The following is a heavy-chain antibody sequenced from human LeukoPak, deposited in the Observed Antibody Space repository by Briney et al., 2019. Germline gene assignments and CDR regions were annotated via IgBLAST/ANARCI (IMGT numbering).Heavy chain of an antibody. CDR1: AGSISSGSYD. Sequence: PSQTLSLTCTVSAGSISSGSYDWRWLRQQPGRGREGIANIGYSGSIYYNPSLKTRVTISVDTTKNKCSRKVSSVTAAESDVECCATASLRSPTGLAYWGQGTLVTVSS. CDR2: IGYSGSI. J-gene: IGHJ4*02. D-gene: IGHD1-1*01. V-gene: IGHV4-31*03. CDR3: ATASLRSPTGLAY.